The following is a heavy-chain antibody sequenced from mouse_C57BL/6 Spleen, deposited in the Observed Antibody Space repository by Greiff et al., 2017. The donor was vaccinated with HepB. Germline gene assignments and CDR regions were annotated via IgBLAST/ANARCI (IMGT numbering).Heavy chain of an antibody. J-gene: IGHJ2*01. V-gene: IGHV1-69*01. D-gene: IGHD1-1*01. CDR3: ARSIYGSSFFDY. Sequence: VQLQQPGAELVMPGASVKLSCKASGYTFTSYWMHWVKQRPGQGLEWIGEIDPSDSYTNYNQKFKGKSTLTVDKSSSTAYMQLSSLTSEDSAVYYWARSIYGSSFFDYWGQGTTLTVSS. CDR2: IDPSDSYT. CDR1: GYTFTSYW.